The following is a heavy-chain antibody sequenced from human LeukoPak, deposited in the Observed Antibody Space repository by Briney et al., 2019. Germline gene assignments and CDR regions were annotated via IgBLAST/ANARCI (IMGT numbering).Heavy chain of an antibody. CDR3: ARLEYYYQHCFDY. Sequence: TLSLTCTVSGGSISSSSYSWRWIRQPPGKGLEWIGRIYYSGSTYYNPSLKSRVTISVDTSKNQFSLNLSSVTAADTAVYYCARLEYYYQHCFDYWGQGTLVTVSS. CDR2: IYYSGST. V-gene: IGHV4-39*01. J-gene: IGHJ4*02. CDR1: GGSISSSSYS. D-gene: IGHD3-10*01.